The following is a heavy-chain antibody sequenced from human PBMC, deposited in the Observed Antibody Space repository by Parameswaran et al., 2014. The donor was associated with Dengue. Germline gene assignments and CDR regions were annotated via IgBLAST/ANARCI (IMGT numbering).Heavy chain of an antibody. D-gene: IGHD1-26*01. CDR3: ARGPLIFHGSYLTDELDY. CDR2: INHSGST. J-gene: IGHJ4*02. Sequence: WIRQPPGKGLEWIGEINHSGSTNYNPSLKSRVTISVDTSKNQFSLKLSSVTAADTAVYYCARGPLIFHGSYLTDELDYWGQGTLVTVSS. V-gene: IGHV4-34*01.